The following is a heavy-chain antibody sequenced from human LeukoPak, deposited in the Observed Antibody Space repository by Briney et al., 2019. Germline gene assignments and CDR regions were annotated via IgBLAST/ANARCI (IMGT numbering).Heavy chain of an antibody. CDR3: AKDPRRFSSGWSYHFDY. D-gene: IGHD6-19*01. CDR2: INWSAASP. CDR1: GFIFDEFG. Sequence: PGGSLRLSCVASGFIFDEFGMSWVRQVPGKGLEWVSSINWSAASPNYADSVKGRFIVSRDNAKYSLYLQINNVRPEDTALYYCAKDPRRFSSGWSYHFDYWGQGTLVTVSS. J-gene: IGHJ4*02. V-gene: IGHV3-20*04.